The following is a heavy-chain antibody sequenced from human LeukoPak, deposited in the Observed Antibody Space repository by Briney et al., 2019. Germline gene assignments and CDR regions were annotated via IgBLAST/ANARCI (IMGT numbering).Heavy chain of an antibody. V-gene: IGHV3-23*01. CDR3: ARVRDRYFEALDY. Sequence: GGSLRLSCAASGFTFNNYVMSWVRQAPGKGLEWVSSISGDGGSTYYADSVKGRFTISRDNSKSTLHLQMNSLRAEDTAVYYCARVRDRYFEALDYWGQGTLVTVSS. D-gene: IGHD3-9*01. CDR1: GFTFNNYV. J-gene: IGHJ4*02. CDR2: ISGDGGST.